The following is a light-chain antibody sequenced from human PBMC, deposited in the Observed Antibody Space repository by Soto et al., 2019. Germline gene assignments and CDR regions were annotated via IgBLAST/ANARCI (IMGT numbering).Light chain of an antibody. V-gene: IGLV2-14*01. CDR2: DVS. CDR1: NSDVGGYNY. J-gene: IGLJ1*01. CDR3: TSYTSSGTYV. Sequence: QSALTQPASVSGSPGQSITISCTGTNSDVGGYNYVSWYQQHPGKAPKPMIYDVSNRPSGVSNRFSGSKSGNTASLTISGLQAEDEADYYCTSYTSSGTYVFGTGTKVTV.